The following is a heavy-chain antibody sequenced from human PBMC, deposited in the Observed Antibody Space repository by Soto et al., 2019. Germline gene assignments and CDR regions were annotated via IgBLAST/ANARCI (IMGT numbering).Heavy chain of an antibody. V-gene: IGHV3-9*01. D-gene: IGHD2-2*01. Sequence: EVQLVESGGGLVQPGRSLRLSCAASGFTFDDYAMHWVRQAPGKGLEWVSGISWNSGSIGYADSVKGRFTISRDNAKNSLDLQMNSLRAEDRALYYCAKARYCSSTSCYYFDYWGQGTLVTVSS. CDR3: AKARYCSSTSCYYFDY. J-gene: IGHJ4*02. CDR2: ISWNSGSI. CDR1: GFTFDDYA.